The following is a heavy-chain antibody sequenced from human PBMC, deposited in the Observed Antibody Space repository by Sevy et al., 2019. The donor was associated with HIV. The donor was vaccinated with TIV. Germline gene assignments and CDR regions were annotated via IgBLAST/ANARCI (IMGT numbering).Heavy chain of an antibody. V-gene: IGHV4-4*07. CDR3: ARGGGYFDDGFDI. J-gene: IGHJ3*02. CDR2: IYTSGST. CDR1: GGSISSYY. Sequence: SETLSLTCTVSGGSISSYYCTWIRQPAGKGLEWIGRIYTSGSTNYNPSLKSRVTMSVDTSKNKFSLKLTSVTAADSAVYYCARGGGYFDDGFDIWGQGTMVTVSS. D-gene: IGHD3-10*01.